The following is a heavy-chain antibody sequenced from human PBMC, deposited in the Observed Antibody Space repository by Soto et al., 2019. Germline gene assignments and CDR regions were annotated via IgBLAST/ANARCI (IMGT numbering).Heavy chain of an antibody. J-gene: IGHJ6*02. CDR2: IYWNDDK. Sequence: ESGPTLVNPTQTLTLTCTFSGFSLSTSGVGVGWIRQPPGKALEWLALIYWNDDKRYSPSLKSRLTITKDTSKNQVVLTMTNMDPVDTATYYCAHALITIFGAGGPSYGMDVWGQGTTVTVSS. CDR1: GFSLSTSGVG. CDR3: AHALITIFGAGGPSYGMDV. D-gene: IGHD3-3*01. V-gene: IGHV2-5*01.